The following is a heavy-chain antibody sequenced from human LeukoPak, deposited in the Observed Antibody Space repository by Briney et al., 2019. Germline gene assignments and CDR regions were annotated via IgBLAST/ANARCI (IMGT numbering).Heavy chain of an antibody. V-gene: IGHV3-7*01. J-gene: IGHJ4*02. CDR2: IKQGGSEE. D-gene: IGHD3-16*02. Sequence: PGESLRLSCVASRFTFSSYWMNWVRQAPGKGLEWVASIKQGGSEENYVDSVKGRFTISRDNAKNSVYLQMNSLRAEDSAVYYCATGNWGSYRYIGFWGQGTLVTVSS. CDR3: ATGNWGSYRYIGF. CDR1: RFTFSSYW.